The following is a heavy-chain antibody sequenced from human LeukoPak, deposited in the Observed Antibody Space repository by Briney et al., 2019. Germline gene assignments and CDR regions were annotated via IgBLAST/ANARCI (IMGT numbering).Heavy chain of an antibody. CDR1: GFTVSNNY. D-gene: IGHD6-6*01. Sequence: GGSLRLSCAASGFTVSNNYMSWVRQAPGKGLEWVSVIYSGGSTYYADSVKGRFTISRDTSKNTLSLQMNSLRAEDTAVYYCASLSLGHYWGQGPLVTVS. CDR2: IYSGGST. CDR3: ASLSLGHY. J-gene: IGHJ4*02. V-gene: IGHV3-53*01.